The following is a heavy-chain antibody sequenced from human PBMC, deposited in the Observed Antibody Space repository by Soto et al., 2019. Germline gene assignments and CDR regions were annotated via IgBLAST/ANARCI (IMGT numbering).Heavy chain of an antibody. CDR2: IYWDDDK. J-gene: IGHJ4*02. CDR3: AHRSYVGALDY. V-gene: IGHV2-5*02. D-gene: IGHD3-16*01. CDR1: GFSLRSTTVG. Sequence: SGPTLVNPTQTLTLTCTFSGFSLRSTTVGVAWIRQPPGKALEWLGLIYWDDDKRYSPSLESRLTITKDTSKNQVVLIMTNMDPVDTATYYCAHRSYVGALDYWGQGTLVTVSS.